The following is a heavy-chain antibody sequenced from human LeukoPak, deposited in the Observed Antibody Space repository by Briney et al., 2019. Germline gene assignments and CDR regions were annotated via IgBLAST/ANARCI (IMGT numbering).Heavy chain of an antibody. Sequence: SQTLSLTCTVSGGSISSGDYYWSWIRQPPGKGLEWIVYIYYSGSTYYNPSLKSRVTISVDTSKNQFSLKLSSVTAADTAVYYCARTYYDSSGYFLHDAFDIWGQGTMVTVSS. J-gene: IGHJ3*02. V-gene: IGHV4-30-4*01. D-gene: IGHD3-22*01. CDR3: ARTYYDSSGYFLHDAFDI. CDR1: GGSISSGDYY. CDR2: IYYSGST.